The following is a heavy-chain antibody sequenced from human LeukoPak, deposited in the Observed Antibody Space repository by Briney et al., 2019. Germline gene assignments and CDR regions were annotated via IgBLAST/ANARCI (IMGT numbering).Heavy chain of an antibody. D-gene: IGHD6-13*01. J-gene: IGHJ5*02. Sequence: ASVKVSCKASGYTFTSYGISWVRQAPGQGLEWMGWISAYNGNTNYAQKFQGRVTMTRDTSISTAYMELSRLRSDDTAVYYCARDLSRQRKAGAWGQGTLVTVSS. CDR1: GYTFTSYG. V-gene: IGHV1-18*01. CDR2: ISAYNGNT. CDR3: ARDLSRQRKAGA.